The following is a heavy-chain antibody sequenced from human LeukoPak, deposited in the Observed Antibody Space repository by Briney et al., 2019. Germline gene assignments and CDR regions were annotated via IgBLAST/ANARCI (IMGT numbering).Heavy chain of an antibody. CDR2: ISYDGSNK. Sequence: GRSLRLSCAASGFTCSSYAMHWVRQAPGKGQEWVAVISYDGSNKYYADSVKGRFTISRDNSKNTLYLQMNSLRAEDTAVYYCAGDRTIQVVVVPAEFWFDPWGQGTLVTVSS. V-gene: IGHV3-30*04. CDR3: AGDRTIQVVVVPAEFWFDP. J-gene: IGHJ5*02. D-gene: IGHD2-2*01. CDR1: GFTCSSYA.